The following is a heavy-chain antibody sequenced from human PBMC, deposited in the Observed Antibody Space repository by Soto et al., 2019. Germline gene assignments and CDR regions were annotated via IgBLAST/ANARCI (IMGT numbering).Heavy chain of an antibody. CDR2: ICPSDSDT. CDR1: GYRFTSYW. Sequence: GDSLKISGRTSGYRFTSYWIAWLRQMPGKGLEGMGIICPSDSDTRYSPSFQGQFTISADRSTSTAFLQWASLKPSDTAVYFCARKDKSGYFNWFDPWGQGTLVTVS. J-gene: IGHJ5*02. CDR3: ARKDKSGYFNWFDP. D-gene: IGHD3-22*01. V-gene: IGHV5-51*03.